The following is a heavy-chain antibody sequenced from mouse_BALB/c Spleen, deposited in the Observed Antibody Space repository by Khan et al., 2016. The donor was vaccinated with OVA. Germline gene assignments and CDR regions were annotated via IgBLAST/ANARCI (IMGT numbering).Heavy chain of an antibody. CDR3: ARTGGTYDGYFGYFDV. D-gene: IGHD2-3*01. J-gene: IGHJ1*01. CDR1: GYTFTSYW. CDR2: IYPGIGDT. V-gene: IGHV1-87*01. Sequence: QVQLKQFGAELARPGASVKLSCKASGYTFTSYWMQWVKQRPGQGLEWIGAIYPGIGDTRYTQKFRGKATLTADKSSTTAYMQLSSLASEDSAVYYCARTGGTYDGYFGYFDVWGAGTTVTVSS.